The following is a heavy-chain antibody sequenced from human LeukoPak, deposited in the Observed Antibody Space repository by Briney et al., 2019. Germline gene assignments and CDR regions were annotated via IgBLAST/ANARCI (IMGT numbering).Heavy chain of an antibody. CDR2: IYSSGST. V-gene: IGHV4-61*05. Sequence: MASETLSLTCTVSGGSISSSTYHWGWIRQPPGKGLEWIAYIYSSGSTDYNPSLKSRVTISADTSKNQFSLRLSSVTAADTAVYYCARVVRQPNGVHAPYFDYWGQGTLVTVSS. J-gene: IGHJ4*02. CDR1: GGSISSSTYH. CDR3: ARVVRQPNGVHAPYFDY. D-gene: IGHD2-15*01.